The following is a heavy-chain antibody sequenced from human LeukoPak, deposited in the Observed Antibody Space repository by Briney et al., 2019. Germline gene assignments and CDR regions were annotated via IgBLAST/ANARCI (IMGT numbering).Heavy chain of an antibody. V-gene: IGHV3-48*03. Sequence: GGSLGLSCAASGFTFSSYEMNWVRQAPGKDLEWFSYIGSSGTTISYADSVKGRFTISRDNAKNSLYLQMNSLRAEDTAVYYCARVGYCGGGSCSRAIGYWGQGTLVTVSS. CDR1: GFTFSSYE. J-gene: IGHJ4*02. D-gene: IGHD2-15*01. CDR2: IGSSGTTI. CDR3: ARVGYCGGGSCSRAIGY.